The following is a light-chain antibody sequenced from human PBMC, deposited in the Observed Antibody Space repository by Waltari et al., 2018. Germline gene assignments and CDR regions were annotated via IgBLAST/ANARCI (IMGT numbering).Light chain of an antibody. V-gene: IGKV3-15*01. CDR3: QHCNTWPGT. CDR2: GAS. CDR1: QSVSDN. J-gene: IGKJ1*01. Sequence: EIGVTQFPATLSVSPGQRVTLSCRTSQSVSDNLAWYQQRPGQAPRLLIYGASTRATNVPARFSGSGSGIQFSLTISGLQSEDFAVYYCQHCNTWPGTFGQGTKVEIK.